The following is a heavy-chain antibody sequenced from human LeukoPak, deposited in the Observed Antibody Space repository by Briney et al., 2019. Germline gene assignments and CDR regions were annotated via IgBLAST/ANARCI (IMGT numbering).Heavy chain of an antibody. V-gene: IGHV3-20*04. CDR1: GFTFDDYA. CDR2: INWIGGST. CDR3: AREFFKAWLSADDAFDI. Sequence: GGSLRLSCAASGFTFDDYAMHWVGQAPGKGLEWVSGINWIGGSTGYADSVRGRFTISRENAENSLYLQMNSQRDEDTALYYCAREFFKAWLSADDAFDIWGQGTMVTVSS. J-gene: IGHJ3*02. D-gene: IGHD3-22*01.